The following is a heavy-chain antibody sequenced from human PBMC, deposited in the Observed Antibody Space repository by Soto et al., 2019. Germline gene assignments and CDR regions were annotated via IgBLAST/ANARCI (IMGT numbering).Heavy chain of an antibody. D-gene: IGHD5-12*01. V-gene: IGHV1-69*02. J-gene: IGHJ4*02. CDR2: IIPILGIA. CDR1: GGTFSSYT. Sequence: QVQLVQSGAEVKKPGSSVKVSCKASGGTFSSYTISWVRQAPGQGLEWMGRIIPILGIANYAQKFQGRVTITADKSTSTAYMELSSLRSEDTAVYYCAQGNEGEGYDCLDYWGQGTLVTVSS. CDR3: AQGNEGEGYDCLDY.